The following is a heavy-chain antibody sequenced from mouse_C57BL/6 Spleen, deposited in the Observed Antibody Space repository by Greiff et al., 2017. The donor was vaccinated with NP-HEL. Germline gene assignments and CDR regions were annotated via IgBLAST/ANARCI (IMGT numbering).Heavy chain of an antibody. CDR1: GYSITSGYY. Sequence: EVKVEESGPGLVKPSQSLSLTCSVTGYSITSGYYWNWIRQFPGNKLEWMGYISNDGSNNYNPSLKNRISITRYTSKNQFFLKLNSVTTEDTATYYCARDRGFDYWGQGTTLTVSS. D-gene: IGHD3-1*01. CDR3: ARDRGFDY. J-gene: IGHJ2*01. CDR2: ISNDGSN. V-gene: IGHV3-6*01.